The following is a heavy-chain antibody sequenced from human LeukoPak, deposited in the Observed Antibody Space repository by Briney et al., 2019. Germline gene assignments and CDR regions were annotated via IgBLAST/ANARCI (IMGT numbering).Heavy chain of an antibody. D-gene: IGHD2-21*01. CDR2: INTKGET. V-gene: IGHV4-4*09. J-gene: IGHJ4*02. Sequence: SETLSLTCTVSGVSMSAYQWSWVRQSPEKGLEWIGCINTKGETSYNPSLKSRVTASVDTSKSQFSLRLTSVTAADTAVYYCATSNDAKIAPFDHWGQGAPVTVSS. CDR1: GVSMSAYQ. CDR3: ATSNDAKIAPFDH.